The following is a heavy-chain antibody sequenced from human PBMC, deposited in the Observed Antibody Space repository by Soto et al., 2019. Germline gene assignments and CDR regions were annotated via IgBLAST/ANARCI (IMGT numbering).Heavy chain of an antibody. CDR1: GGSFSGYY. Sequence: TLSLTCAVYGGSFSGYYWSWIRQPPGKGLEWIGEINHSGSTNYNPSLKSRVTISVDTSKNQFSLKLSSVTAADTAVYYCARGRGAVAGSGNYYYYGMDVWGQGTTVTVSS. D-gene: IGHD6-19*01. CDR3: ARGRGAVAGSGNYYYYGMDV. CDR2: INHSGST. V-gene: IGHV4-34*01. J-gene: IGHJ6*02.